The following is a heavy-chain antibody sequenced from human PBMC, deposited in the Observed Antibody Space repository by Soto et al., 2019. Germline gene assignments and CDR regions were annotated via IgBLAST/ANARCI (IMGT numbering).Heavy chain of an antibody. CDR3: AHRRIVMSSSFVQP. J-gene: IGHJ1*01. CDR2: IYWDDDK. D-gene: IGHD6-13*01. Sequence: SGPTLVNPTQTLTLTCTFSGFSLITSGVGVGWIRQPPGKALEWLALIYWDDDKRYSPSLKSRLTITKDTSKNQVVLTMTNMDPVDTAIYYCAHRRIVMSSSFVQPWGQGTLVTVSA. V-gene: IGHV2-5*02. CDR1: GFSLITSGVG.